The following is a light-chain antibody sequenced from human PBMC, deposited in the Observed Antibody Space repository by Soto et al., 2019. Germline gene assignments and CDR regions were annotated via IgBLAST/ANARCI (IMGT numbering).Light chain of an antibody. J-gene: IGKJ2*01. CDR3: QKYDTAPYT. CDR2: GAS. CDR1: QGITNY. Sequence: DIQMTQSPSSLSASVGDRVTITCRASQGITNYLAWYQQKPGKVPKLLIYGASTLQSGVPSRFSGSGSGTDFALTISSLQPEDVANYYCQKYDTAPYTFGQGTKLEIK. V-gene: IGKV1-27*01.